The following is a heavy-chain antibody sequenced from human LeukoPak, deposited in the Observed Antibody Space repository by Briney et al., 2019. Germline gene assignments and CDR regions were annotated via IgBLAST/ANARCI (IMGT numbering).Heavy chain of an antibody. J-gene: IGHJ4*01. CDR3: TRELPREVTLDY. CDR2: INTDGSST. D-gene: IGHD2-21*02. Sequence: GVSLRLSCAASGFTFISYGMQWVRQAPGKGLVWVSRINTDGSSTSYADSVKGRFTVSRDNDKNTLYLQVNSLRAEDTAVYFCTRELPREVTLDYGAKEPWSPSPQ. CDR1: GFTFISYG. V-gene: IGHV3-74*01.